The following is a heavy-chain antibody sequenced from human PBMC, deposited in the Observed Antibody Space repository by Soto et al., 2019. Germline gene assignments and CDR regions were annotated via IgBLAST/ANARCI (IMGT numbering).Heavy chain of an antibody. D-gene: IGHD2-21*02. CDR2: IWYDGSNK. CDR3: ARDPSALAVTTMYYYYMDV. Sequence: GGSLRLSCAASGFTFSSYGMHWVRQAPGKGLEWVAVIWYDGSNKYYADSVKGRFTISRDNSKNTLYLQMNSLRAEDTAVYYCARDPSALAVTTMYYYYMDVWGKGTTVTVSS. J-gene: IGHJ6*03. CDR1: GFTFSSYG. V-gene: IGHV3-33*01.